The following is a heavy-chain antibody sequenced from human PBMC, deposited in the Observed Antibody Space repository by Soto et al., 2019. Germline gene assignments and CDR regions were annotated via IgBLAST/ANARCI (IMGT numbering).Heavy chain of an antibody. CDR3: AKELFPGHY. Sequence: GGSLRLSCAASGFTFSSYEMNWVRQAPGKGLEWVSYISSSGSTIYYADSVKGRFTISRDNAKNTLYLEMNSLRVEDTAVYYCAKELFPGHYWGQGTLVTVSS. D-gene: IGHD2-21*01. J-gene: IGHJ4*02. V-gene: IGHV3-48*03. CDR2: ISSSGSTI. CDR1: GFTFSSYE.